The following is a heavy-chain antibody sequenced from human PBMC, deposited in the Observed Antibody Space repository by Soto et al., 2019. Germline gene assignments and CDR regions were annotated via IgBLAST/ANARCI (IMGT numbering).Heavy chain of an antibody. CDR2: IYYSGST. D-gene: IGHD3-10*01. J-gene: IGHJ3*02. CDR1: GGSLSSGGHY. Sequence: QVQLQQSGPGLVKPSQTLSLTCTVSGGSLSSGGHYWTWIRQHPGKGLEWIGYIYYSGSTYFSDYSGSTNYNPSLKSRVTIAVDTSQNQISLQLSSVTAADTAVYYCASAVAMVRGGHEAFDIWGQGTMVTVS. CDR3: ASAVAMVRGGHEAFDI. V-gene: IGHV4-31*03.